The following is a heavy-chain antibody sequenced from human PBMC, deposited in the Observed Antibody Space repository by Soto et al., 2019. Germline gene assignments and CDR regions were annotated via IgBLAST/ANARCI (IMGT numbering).Heavy chain of an antibody. CDR3: ARDRYLATAVADPDAFDI. V-gene: IGHV3-21*01. CDR1: GFTFSSYS. J-gene: IGHJ3*02. Sequence: PGGSLRLSCAASGFTFSSYSMNWVRQAPGKGLEWVSSISSGSSYIYYADSVKGRFTISRDNAKNSLYLQMNSLRAEDTAVYYCARDRYLATAVADPDAFDIWGQGTMVTVSS. D-gene: IGHD6-19*01. CDR2: ISSGSSYI.